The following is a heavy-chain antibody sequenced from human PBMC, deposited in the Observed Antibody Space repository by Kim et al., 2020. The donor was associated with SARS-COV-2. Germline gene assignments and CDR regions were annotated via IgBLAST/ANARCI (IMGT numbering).Heavy chain of an antibody. V-gene: IGHV1-8*01. J-gene: IGHJ3*02. CDR1: GYTFTSYD. Sequence: ASVKVSCKASGYTFTSYDINWVRQATGQGLEWMGWMNPNSGNTGYAQKFQGRVTMTRNTSISTAYMELSSLRSEDTAVYYCARGHTGFSYYDSSGSPDAFNIWGQGTMVTVSS. CDR2: MNPNSGNT. D-gene: IGHD3-22*01. CDR3: ARGHTGFSYYDSSGSPDAFNI.